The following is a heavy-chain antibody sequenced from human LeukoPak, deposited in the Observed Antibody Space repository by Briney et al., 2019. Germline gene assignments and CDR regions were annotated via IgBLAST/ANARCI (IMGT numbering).Heavy chain of an antibody. V-gene: IGHV1-18*01. CDR1: GYTFTSYG. CDR3: ARAGGRYGSGSYSQYNWFDP. CDR2: ISAYNGNT. D-gene: IGHD3-10*01. Sequence: ASVKVSCKASGYTFTSYGISWVRQAPGQGLEWMGWISAYNGNTNYAQKLQGRVTMTTDTSTSTAYMELRSLRSGDTAVYYCARAGGRYGSGSYSQYNWFDPWGQGTLVTVSS. J-gene: IGHJ5*02.